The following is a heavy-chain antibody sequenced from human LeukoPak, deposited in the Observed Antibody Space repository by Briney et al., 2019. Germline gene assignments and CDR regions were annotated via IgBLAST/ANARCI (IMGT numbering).Heavy chain of an antibody. CDR3: AKVRTMIVPSNWFDP. Sequence: GVLRLSCAASGFTFSSYAMHWVRQAPGKGLEWVAVISYDGSNKYYADSVKGRFTISRDNSKNTLYLQMNSLRAEDTAVYYCAKVRTMIVPSNWFDPWGQGTLVTVSS. J-gene: IGHJ5*02. D-gene: IGHD3-22*01. V-gene: IGHV3-30-3*01. CDR1: GFTFSSYA. CDR2: ISYDGSNK.